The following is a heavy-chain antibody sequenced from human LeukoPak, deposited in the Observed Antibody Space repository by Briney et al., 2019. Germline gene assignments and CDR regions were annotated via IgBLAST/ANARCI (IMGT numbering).Heavy chain of an antibody. D-gene: IGHD3-3*01. CDR1: GFTFSSYW. Sequence: GGSLRLSCAASGFTFSSYWMSWVRQAPGKGLEWVANIKQDGSEKYYVDSVKGRFTISRDNAKNSLYLRMNSLRAEDTAVYYCAREASVRFLEWLLPNWFDPWGQGTLVTVSS. J-gene: IGHJ5*02. V-gene: IGHV3-7*01. CDR2: IKQDGSEK. CDR3: AREASVRFLEWLLPNWFDP.